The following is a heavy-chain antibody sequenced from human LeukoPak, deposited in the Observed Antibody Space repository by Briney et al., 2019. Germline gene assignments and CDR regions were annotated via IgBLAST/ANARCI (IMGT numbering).Heavy chain of an antibody. V-gene: IGHV3-21*01. CDR1: GFTFSSYS. J-gene: IGHJ6*03. CDR2: ISSSSSYI. D-gene: IGHD6-6*01. Sequence: PGGSLRLSCAASGFTFSSYSMNWVRQAPGKGLEWVSSISSSSSYIYYADSVKGRFTISRDNAKNSLYLQMNSLRAEDTAVYYCARELEYSSSLNLYYYYYMDVWGKGTTVTVSS. CDR3: ARELEYSSSLNLYYYYYMDV.